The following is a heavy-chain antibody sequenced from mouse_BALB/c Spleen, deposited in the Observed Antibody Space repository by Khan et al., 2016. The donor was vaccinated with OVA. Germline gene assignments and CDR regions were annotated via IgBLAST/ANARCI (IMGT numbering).Heavy chain of an antibody. J-gene: IGHJ4*01. Sequence: EVQLQESGPGLVKPSQSLSLTCTVTGYSITSDYAWNWIRQFPGNKLEWMGYIRSTGGTSYNQSLKSRISITRDTSKNQFFLQLKSVTAEDTATYYCARSLYYSYGYALDCWGRGTLVTVSS. CDR3: ARSLYYSYGYALDC. CDR1: GYSITSDYA. D-gene: IGHD2-14*01. CDR2: IRSTGGT. V-gene: IGHV3-2*02.